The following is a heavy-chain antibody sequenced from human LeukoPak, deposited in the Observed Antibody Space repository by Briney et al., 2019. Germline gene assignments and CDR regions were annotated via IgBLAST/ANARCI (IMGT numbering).Heavy chain of an antibody. Sequence: ASVKVSCKASGYTFTSYYMHWVRQAPGQGLEWMGIINPSGGSTSYAQKFQGGVTMTRDTSTSTVYMELSSLRSEDTAVYYCARDTLKRDGYTHDMLYYFDYWGQGTLVTVSS. V-gene: IGHV1-46*01. J-gene: IGHJ4*02. CDR1: GYTFTSYY. CDR2: INPSGGST. D-gene: IGHD5-24*01. CDR3: ARDTLKRDGYTHDMLYYFDY.